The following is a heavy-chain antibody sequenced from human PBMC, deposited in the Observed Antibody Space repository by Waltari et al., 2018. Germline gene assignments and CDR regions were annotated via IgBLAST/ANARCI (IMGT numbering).Heavy chain of an antibody. CDR2: IIPFLGIS. Sequence: QVQLVQSGAEVKKPGSSVTVSCKASGGTLSSYTVTWVRQAPGQGLEWMGSIIPFLGISKYAQSLQARLTITVDQSTNTGYMELKSLRPEDTGVYYCARSGEMKGTVDYWGQGTLVTVSS. V-gene: IGHV1-69*02. CDR3: ARSGEMKGTVDY. D-gene: IGHD1-1*01. J-gene: IGHJ4*02. CDR1: GGTLSSYT.